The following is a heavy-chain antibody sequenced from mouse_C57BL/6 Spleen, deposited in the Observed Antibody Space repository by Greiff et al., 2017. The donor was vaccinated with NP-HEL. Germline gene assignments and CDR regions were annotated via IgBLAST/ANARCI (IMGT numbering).Heavy chain of an antibody. CDR1: GYAFSSYW. V-gene: IGHV1-80*01. CDR2: IYPGDGDT. D-gene: IGHD1-1*01. J-gene: IGHJ4*01. Sequence: VKLVESGAELVKPGASVKISCKASGYAFSSYWMHWVKQRPGKGLEWIGQIYPGDGDTNYNGKFKGKATLTADKSSSTAYMQLSSLTSEDSAVYFCARKGGYCGSSDAMDDWGQGTSVTVSS. CDR3: ARKGGYCGSSDAMDD.